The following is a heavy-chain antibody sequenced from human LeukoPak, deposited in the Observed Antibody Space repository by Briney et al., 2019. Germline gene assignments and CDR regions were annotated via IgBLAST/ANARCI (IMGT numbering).Heavy chain of an antibody. V-gene: IGHV4-59*01. CDR2: IYYSGST. CDR1: GGSISSYH. CDR3: ARDLGFPNYYYYYGMDV. Sequence: PSETLSLTCTVSGGSISSYHWSWIRQPPGKGLEWIGYIYYSGSTNYNPSLKSRVTISVDTSKNQFSLKLSSVTAANTAVYYCARDLGFPNYYYYYGMDVWGQGTTVTVSS. D-gene: IGHD3-10*01. J-gene: IGHJ6*02.